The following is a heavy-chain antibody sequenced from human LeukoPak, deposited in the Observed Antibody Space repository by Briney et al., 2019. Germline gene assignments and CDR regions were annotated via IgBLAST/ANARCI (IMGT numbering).Heavy chain of an antibody. CDR3: ARGLRWFDP. CDR2: INHSGST. J-gene: IGHJ5*02. CDR1: GGSFSGYY. Sequence: SETLSLTCAVYGGSFSGYYWSWIRQPPGKGLEWIGEINHSGSTNYNPSLKSRVTISVDTSKNQFSLKLSSVTAADMAVYYCARGLRWFDPWGQGTLVTVSS. V-gene: IGHV4-34*01.